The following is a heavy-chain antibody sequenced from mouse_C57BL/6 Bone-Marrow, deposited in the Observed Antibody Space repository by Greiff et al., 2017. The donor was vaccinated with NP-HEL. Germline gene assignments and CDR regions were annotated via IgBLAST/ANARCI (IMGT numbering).Heavy chain of an antibody. CDR1: GYTFTSYW. D-gene: IGHD2-3*01. V-gene: IGHV1-64*01. Sequence: VQLQESGAELVKPGASVKLSCKASGYTFTSYWMHWVKQRPGQGLEWIGMIHPNSGSTNYNEKFKSKATLTVDKSSSTAYMQLSSLTSEDSAVYYCASDGTWFAYWGQGTLVTVSA. CDR2: IHPNSGST. J-gene: IGHJ3*01. CDR3: ASDGTWFAY.